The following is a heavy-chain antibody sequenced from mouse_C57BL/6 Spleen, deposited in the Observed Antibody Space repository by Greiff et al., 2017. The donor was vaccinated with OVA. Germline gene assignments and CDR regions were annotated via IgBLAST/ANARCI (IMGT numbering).Heavy chain of an antibody. V-gene: IGHV5-17*01. CDR3: ARGDGNLYYFDY. J-gene: IGHJ2*01. CDR1: GFTFSDYG. CDR2: ISSGSSTI. D-gene: IGHD2-1*01. Sequence: EVHLVESGGGLVKPGGSLKLSCAASGFTFSDYGMHWVRQAPEKGLEWVAYISSGSSTIYYADTVKGRFTISRDNAKNTLFLQMTSLRSEDTAMYYCARGDGNLYYFDYWGQGTTLTVSS.